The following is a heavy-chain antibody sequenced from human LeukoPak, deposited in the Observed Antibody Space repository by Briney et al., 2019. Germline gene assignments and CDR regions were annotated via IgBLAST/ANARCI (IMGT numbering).Heavy chain of an antibody. CDR2: IRYDGSNK. J-gene: IGHJ6*03. CDR3: ARVDAGYSIVYYYYYMDV. CDR1: GFTFSSYG. V-gene: IGHV3-30*02. Sequence: PGGSLRLSCAASGFTFSSYGMHWVRQAPGKGLEWVAFIRYDGSNKYYADSVKGRFTISRDNAKNTLYLQMNSLRAEDTAVYYCARVDAGYSIVYYYYYMDVWGKGTTVTVSS. D-gene: IGHD4-11*01.